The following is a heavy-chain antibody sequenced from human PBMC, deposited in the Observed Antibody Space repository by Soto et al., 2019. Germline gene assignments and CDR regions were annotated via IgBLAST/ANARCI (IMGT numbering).Heavy chain of an antibody. CDR2: IYYSGST. CDR3: ARDGRSGDAFDI. D-gene: IGHD3-3*01. V-gene: IGHV4-59*01. J-gene: IGHJ3*02. CDR1: GGSISSYY. Sequence: SETLSLTCTVSGGSISSYYWSWIRQPPGKGLEWIGYIYYSGSTNYNPSLKSRVTRTVDTSKNQFSLKMSSVTAAETAVYDCARDGRSGDAFDIWGQGTMGTV.